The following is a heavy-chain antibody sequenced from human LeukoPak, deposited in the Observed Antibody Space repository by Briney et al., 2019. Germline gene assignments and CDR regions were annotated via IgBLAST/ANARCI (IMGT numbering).Heavy chain of an antibody. D-gene: IGHD7-27*01. Sequence: GGSLRLSCAASGFTFRNYWMGWVRQAPGKGLEWVANTKPGGSAEYYADSVRGRFTTSRDNANNLLYLQMNSLRAEDTAAYYCAKLGSLVHSAFDYWGQGTLVTVSS. CDR1: GFTFRNYW. V-gene: IGHV3-7*03. CDR3: AKLGSLVHSAFDY. J-gene: IGHJ4*02. CDR2: TKPGGSAE.